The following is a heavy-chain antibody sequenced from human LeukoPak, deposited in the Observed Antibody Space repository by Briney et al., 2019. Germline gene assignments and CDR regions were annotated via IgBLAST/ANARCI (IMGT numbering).Heavy chain of an antibody. V-gene: IGHV3-11*06. CDR3: ARDQGENYDSSGYYPY. CDR1: GFTLSNYY. Sequence: PGGSLRLSCAASGFTLSNYYMSWIRQAPGKGLEWVSYISGSSGSTNYADSVTGRFTISRDNGKNSLYLQMNSLRAEDTAVYYCARDQGENYDSSGYYPYWGQGTLVTVSS. J-gene: IGHJ4*02. D-gene: IGHD3-22*01. CDR2: ISGSSGST.